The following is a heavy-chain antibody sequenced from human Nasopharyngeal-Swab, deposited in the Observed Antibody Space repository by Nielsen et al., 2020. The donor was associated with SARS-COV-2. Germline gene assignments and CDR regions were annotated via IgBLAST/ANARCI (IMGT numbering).Heavy chain of an antibody. Sequence: SQTLSLTCAVSGGSFSANYWGWIRQPPGKGLEWIGEINHSGSTNYNPSLKSRVTISVDTSKSQFSLKLTSVTAADTSVYYCARGLSGVVPAPILGLGPYYYFYYMDVWDKGTTVTVSS. V-gene: IGHV4-34*01. D-gene: IGHD2-2*01. CDR1: GGSFSANY. J-gene: IGHJ6*03. CDR2: INHSGST. CDR3: ARGLSGVVPAPILGLGPYYYFYYMDV.